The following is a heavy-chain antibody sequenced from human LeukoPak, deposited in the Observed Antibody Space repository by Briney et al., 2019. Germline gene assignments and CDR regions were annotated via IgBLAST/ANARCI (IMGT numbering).Heavy chain of an antibody. CDR2: IKQDGSEK. Sequence: PGGSLRLSCAASGFTFSSYWMSWVRQAPGKGLEWVANIKQDGSEKYYVDSVKGRFTISRDNAKNSLYLQMNSLRAEDTAVYYCARVNLGYYGSRSYISFDYWGQGTLVTVSS. J-gene: IGHJ4*02. V-gene: IGHV3-7*01. CDR1: GFTFSSYW. CDR3: ARVNLGYYGSRSYISFDY. D-gene: IGHD3-10*01.